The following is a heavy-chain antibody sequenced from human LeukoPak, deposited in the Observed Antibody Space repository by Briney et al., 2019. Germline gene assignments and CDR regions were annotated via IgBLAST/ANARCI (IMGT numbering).Heavy chain of an antibody. CDR2: IYTSGGT. D-gene: IGHD3-9*01. CDR3: ARASPYDILTGYYPHFDY. Sequence: PSETLSLTCTVSGGSITNLNYYWTWIRQPVGKRLEWIGRIYTSGGTDYNPSLKARATLSVDKSKNQFSLKLSSVTAADTAVYYCARASPYDILTGYYPHFDYWGQGTLVTVSS. J-gene: IGHJ4*02. V-gene: IGHV4-4*07. CDR1: GGSITNLNYY.